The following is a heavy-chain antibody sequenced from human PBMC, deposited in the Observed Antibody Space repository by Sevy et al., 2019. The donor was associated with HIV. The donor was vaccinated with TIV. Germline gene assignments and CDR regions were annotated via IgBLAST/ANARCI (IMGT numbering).Heavy chain of an antibody. D-gene: IGHD3-16*01. CDR2: IKQDGSEK. CDR3: AKQANWALDY. V-gene: IGHV3-7*01. J-gene: IGHJ4*02. CDR1: GFTFSSFW. Sequence: GGCLRLPCAVSGFTFSSFWMSWVRQAPGKGLEWVANIKQDGSEKYYVDSVKGRFTISRENAKNSLYLQMNSLRAEDAAMYYCAKQANWALDYWGQGTLVTVSS.